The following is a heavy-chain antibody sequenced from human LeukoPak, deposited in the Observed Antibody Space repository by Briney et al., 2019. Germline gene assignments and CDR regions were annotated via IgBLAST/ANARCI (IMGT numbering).Heavy chain of an antibody. CDR2: IIPIFGTA. V-gene: IGHV1-69*05. J-gene: IGHJ6*03. Sequence: ASVKVSCKASGGTFSSYAISWVRQAPGQGLEWMGGIIPIFGTANYAQEFQGRVTITTDESTSTAYMELSSLRSEDTAVYYCARDGPSSSSLFRRYYYYMDVWGKGTTVTVSS. CDR1: GGTFSSYA. CDR3: ARDGPSSSSLFRRYYYYMDV. D-gene: IGHD6-6*01.